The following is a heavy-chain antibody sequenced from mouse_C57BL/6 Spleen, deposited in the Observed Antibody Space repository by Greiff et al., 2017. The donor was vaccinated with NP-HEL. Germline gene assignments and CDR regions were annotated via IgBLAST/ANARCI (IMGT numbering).Heavy chain of an antibody. CDR2: IRSKSNNYAT. CDR1: GFSFNTYA. CDR3: VREGYYGSSYPFDY. D-gene: IGHD1-1*01. J-gene: IGHJ2*01. V-gene: IGHV10-1*01. Sequence: EVKLMESGGGLVQPKGSLKLSCAASGFSFNTYAMNWVRQAPGKGLEWVARIRSKSNNYATYYADSVKDRFTISRDDSESMLYLQMNNLKTEDTAMYYCVREGYYGSSYPFDYWGQGTTLTVSS.